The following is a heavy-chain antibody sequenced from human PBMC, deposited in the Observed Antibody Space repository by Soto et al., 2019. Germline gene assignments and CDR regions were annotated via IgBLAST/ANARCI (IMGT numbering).Heavy chain of an antibody. Sequence: SETLSLTFTVSGGSISSCCYYWSWIRQHPGKGLEWIGYIYYSGSTYYNPSLKSRVTISVDTSKNQFSLKLSSVTAADTAVYYCARSPRIAARPPYFDYWGQGTLVTVSS. CDR3: ARSPRIAARPPYFDY. CDR1: GGSISSCCYY. V-gene: IGHV4-31*03. D-gene: IGHD6-6*01. CDR2: IYYSGST. J-gene: IGHJ4*02.